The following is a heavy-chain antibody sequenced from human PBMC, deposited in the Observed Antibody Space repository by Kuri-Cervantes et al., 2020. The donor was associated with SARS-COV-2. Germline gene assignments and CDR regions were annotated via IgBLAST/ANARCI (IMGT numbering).Heavy chain of an antibody. CDR3: ARHATGYSSSSYLGYYAMDV. Sequence: ESLKISCAVYGGSFSDNHWTWVRQPPGKGLEWIGEINYSGTTNYDPSLKSRVTMSVDTSKNQFSLNLTSVTAADTAVYYCARHATGYSSSSYLGYYAMDVWGKGTTVTVSS. D-gene: IGHD6-13*01. V-gene: IGHV4-34*01. J-gene: IGHJ6*04. CDR2: INYSGTT. CDR1: GGSFSDNH.